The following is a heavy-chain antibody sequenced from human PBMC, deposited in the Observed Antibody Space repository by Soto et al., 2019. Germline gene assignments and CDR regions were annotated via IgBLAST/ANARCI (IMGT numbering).Heavy chain of an antibody. J-gene: IGHJ4*02. Sequence: QVQLVQSGAEVKKPGSSVKVSCKASGGTFSSYTINWVRQAPGQGLEWMGRIIPTAGIRDYAGKFQGRVTSTADKSTTTAYMELDSLRSEDTAVYYCARGPTKTYYADYWGQGTLVSVSS. CDR3: ARGPTKTYYADY. CDR1: GGTFSSYT. V-gene: IGHV1-69*02. D-gene: IGHD1-26*01. CDR2: IIPTAGIR.